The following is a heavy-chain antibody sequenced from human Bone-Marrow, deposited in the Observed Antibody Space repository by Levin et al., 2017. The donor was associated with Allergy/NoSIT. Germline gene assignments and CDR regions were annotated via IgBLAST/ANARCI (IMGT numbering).Heavy chain of an antibody. V-gene: IGHV3-23*01. CDR2: ISGSGGST. Sequence: GGSLRLSCAASGFTFSSYAMSWVRQAPGKGLEWVSAISGSGGSTYYADSVKGRFTISRDNSKNTLYLQMNSLRAEDTAVYYCAKPRKLSGSLSYYFDYWGQGTLVTVSS. CDR1: GFTFSSYA. CDR3: AKPRKLSGSLSYYFDY. J-gene: IGHJ4*02. D-gene: IGHD6-19*01.